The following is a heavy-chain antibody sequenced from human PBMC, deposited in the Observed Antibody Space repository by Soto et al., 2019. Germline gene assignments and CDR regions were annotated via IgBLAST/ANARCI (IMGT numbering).Heavy chain of an antibody. CDR3: AKGVVVTLDY. CDR1: GFTLSTYT. J-gene: IGHJ4*02. V-gene: IGHV3-23*01. CDR2: ISASFST. D-gene: IGHD2-21*02. Sequence: EVQRLESGGGLVQPGGSLRLSCAASGFTLSTYTMSWVRQAPGKGLEWVSAISASFSTSYPDSVKGRFTISRDNSKNTLSLQMNSLGAEDTAVYYCAKGVVVTLDYWGQGTLVTVSS.